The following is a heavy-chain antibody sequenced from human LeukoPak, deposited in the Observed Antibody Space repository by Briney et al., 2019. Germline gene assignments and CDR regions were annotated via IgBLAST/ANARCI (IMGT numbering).Heavy chain of an antibody. J-gene: IGHJ4*02. CDR2: IWYDGSNK. CDR3: TTANSRYCSGGSCYPFDY. Sequence: GGSLRLSCAASGFTFSSYGMHWVRQAPGKGLEWVAVIWYDGSNKYYADSVKGRFTISRDNSKNTLYLQMNSLRAEDTAVYYCTTANSRYCSGGSCYPFDYWGQGTLVTVSS. V-gene: IGHV3-33*01. CDR1: GFTFSSYG. D-gene: IGHD2-15*01.